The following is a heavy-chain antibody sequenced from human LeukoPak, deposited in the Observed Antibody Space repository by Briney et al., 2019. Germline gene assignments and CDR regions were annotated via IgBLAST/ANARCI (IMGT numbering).Heavy chain of an antibody. J-gene: IGHJ5*02. CDR2: IYYSGPI. CDR3: ARGRCGDDCYLSQTNWFDP. D-gene: IGHD2-21*02. CDR1: GGSIRPYY. Sequence: SETLSLTCTVSGGSIRPYYWTWIRQPPGKGLEWIGYIYYSGPIHYNPSLKSRVTISLDTSKNQFSLELSSVTAADTAVYYCARGRCGDDCYLSQTNWFDPWGQGTLVTVSS. V-gene: IGHV4-59*13.